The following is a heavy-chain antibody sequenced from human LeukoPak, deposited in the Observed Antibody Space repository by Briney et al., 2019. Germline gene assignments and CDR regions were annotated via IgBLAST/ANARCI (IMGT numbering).Heavy chain of an antibody. D-gene: IGHD6-19*01. CDR1: GYTFTGYY. J-gene: IGHJ4*02. CDR2: INPNSGGT. CDR3: ARDRSSGWVDY. Sequence: ASVMVSCKASGYTFTGYYMHWVRQAPGQGLEGMGWINPNSGGTNYAQKFQGRVTMTRDTSISTAYMELSRLRSDDTAVYYCARDRSSGWVDYCGQGPLATVSS. V-gene: IGHV1-2*02.